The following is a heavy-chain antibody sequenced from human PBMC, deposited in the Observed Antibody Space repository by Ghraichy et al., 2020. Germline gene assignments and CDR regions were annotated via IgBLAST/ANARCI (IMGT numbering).Heavy chain of an antibody. J-gene: IGHJ6*02. D-gene: IGHD4-23*01. Sequence: GSLRLSCAASGFTFSSYSMNWVRQAPGKGLEWGSYISSSSSTIYYADSVKGRFTISRDNAKNSLYLQMNSLRAEDTAVYYCARGDTVVSSYYGMDVWGQGTTVTVSS. CDR3: ARGDTVVSSYYGMDV. CDR1: GFTFSSYS. V-gene: IGHV3-48*01. CDR2: ISSSSSTI.